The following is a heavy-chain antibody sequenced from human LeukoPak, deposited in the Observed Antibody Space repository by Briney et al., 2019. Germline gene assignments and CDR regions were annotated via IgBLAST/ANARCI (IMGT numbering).Heavy chain of an antibody. Sequence: GGSLRLSCAASGFTFSSYAMSWVRQAPGKGLEWVSAISGSGGSTYYADSVKGRFTISRDNSKNTLYLQMNSLRAEDTAVYYCARETTGVYYYYGMDVWGQGTTVTVSS. D-gene: IGHD1-14*01. CDR3: ARETTGVYYYYGMDV. J-gene: IGHJ6*02. CDR2: ISGSGGST. V-gene: IGHV3-23*01. CDR1: GFTFSSYA.